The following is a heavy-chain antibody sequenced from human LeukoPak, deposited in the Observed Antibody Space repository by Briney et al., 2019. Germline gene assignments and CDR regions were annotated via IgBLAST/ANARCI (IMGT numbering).Heavy chain of an antibody. CDR3: ARVPSVLRYCRYYYYMDV. V-gene: IGHV1-8*03. Sequence: ASVKVSCKASGYTFTGYYMHWVRQATGQGLEWMGWMNPNSGNTGYAQKFQGRVTITRNTSISTAYMELSSLRSEDTAVYYCARVPSVLRYCRYYYYMDVWGKGTTVTVSS. D-gene: IGHD3-9*01. CDR1: GYTFTGYY. J-gene: IGHJ6*03. CDR2: MNPNSGNT.